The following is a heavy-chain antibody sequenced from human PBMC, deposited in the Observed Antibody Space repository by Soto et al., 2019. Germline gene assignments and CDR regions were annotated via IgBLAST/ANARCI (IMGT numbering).Heavy chain of an antibody. D-gene: IGHD1-1*01. CDR2: INHSGST. J-gene: IGHJ4*02. CDR3: ARGYGRNVDY. V-gene: IGHV4-34*01. Sequence: QVQLQQWGAGLLKPSETLSLTCAVYGGSFSGYYWTWIRQPPGKGLEWIGEINHSGSTNYNPSLKGRVTISVDTSKNQFSLKLSSVTAADTAVYYCARGYGRNVDYWGQGTLVTVSS. CDR1: GGSFSGYY.